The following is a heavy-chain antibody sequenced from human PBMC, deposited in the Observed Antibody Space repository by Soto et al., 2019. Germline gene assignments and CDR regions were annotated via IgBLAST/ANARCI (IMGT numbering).Heavy chain of an antibody. CDR1: GGSFSGYY. Sequence: PSETLSLTCAVYGGSFSGYYWSWIRQPPGKGLEWIGEINHSGSTNYNPSLKSRVTISVDTSKNQFSLKLSSVTAADTAVYYCARGGYQLLSGYYYGMDVWGQGTTVT. D-gene: IGHD2-2*01. CDR3: ARGGYQLLSGYYYGMDV. J-gene: IGHJ6*02. V-gene: IGHV4-34*01. CDR2: INHSGST.